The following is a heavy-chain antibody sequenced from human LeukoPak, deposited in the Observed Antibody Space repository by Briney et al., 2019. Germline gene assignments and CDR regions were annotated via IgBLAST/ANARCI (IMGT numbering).Heavy chain of an antibody. J-gene: IGHJ3*02. CDR1: GYTFIGYY. V-gene: IGHV1-2*02. CDR3: ARVTGMENQLLYDALDI. Sequence: ASVKVSCKASGYTFIGYYMHWVRQAPGQGLEWMGWINPNSGGTKYAQKFQGRVTMTGDTSISIAYMELNSLRSDDTAVYHCARVTGMENQLLYDALDIWGQGTMVTVSS. CDR2: INPNSGGT. D-gene: IGHD2-2*01.